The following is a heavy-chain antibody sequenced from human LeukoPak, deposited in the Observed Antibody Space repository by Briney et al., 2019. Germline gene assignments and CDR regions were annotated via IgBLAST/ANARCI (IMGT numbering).Heavy chain of an antibody. Sequence: SETLSLTCTVSGGSISSTNYYWGWIRQPPGKGLEWIGSIYYSGSTYYNPSLKSRVTISVDTSKNQFSLKLSSVTAADTAVYYCARHLRVGGYDRDYYYYYYMDVWGKGTTVTISS. J-gene: IGHJ6*03. V-gene: IGHV4-39*01. CDR1: GGSISSTNYY. D-gene: IGHD5-12*01. CDR2: IYYSGST. CDR3: ARHLRVGGYDRDYYYYYYMDV.